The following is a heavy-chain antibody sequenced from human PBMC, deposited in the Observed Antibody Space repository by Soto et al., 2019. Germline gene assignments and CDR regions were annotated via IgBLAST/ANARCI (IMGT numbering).Heavy chain of an antibody. D-gene: IGHD3-10*01. Sequence: ASVKVSCKASRVAFSKFIVTWVRQAPGQGLEGMGRINPNGGSTSYAQKFQGRVTMTRDTSISTAYMELGSLRSDDTAVYYCAREPMVRGVTSPLDLWGQGTMVTVSS. CDR2: INPNGGST. J-gene: IGHJ3*01. V-gene: IGHV1-46*01. CDR1: RVAFSKFI. CDR3: AREPMVRGVTSPLDL.